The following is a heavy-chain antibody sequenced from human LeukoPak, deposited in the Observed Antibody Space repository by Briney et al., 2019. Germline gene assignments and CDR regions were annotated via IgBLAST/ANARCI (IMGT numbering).Heavy chain of an antibody. CDR3: ARETEIYDSSGLGAYDAFDI. D-gene: IGHD3-22*01. CDR2: ISSSGSTI. J-gene: IGHJ3*02. CDR1: AFTFSNYA. V-gene: IGHV3-48*03. Sequence: GGSLRLSCVAAAFTFSNYAFHWVRQAPGKGLEWVSYISSSGSTIYYADSVKGRFTISRDNAKNSLYLQMNSLRAEDTAVYYCARETEIYDSSGLGAYDAFDIWGQGTMVTVSS.